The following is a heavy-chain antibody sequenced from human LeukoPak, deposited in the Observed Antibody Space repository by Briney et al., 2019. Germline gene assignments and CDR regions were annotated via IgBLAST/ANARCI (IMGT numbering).Heavy chain of an antibody. V-gene: IGHV4-59*08. CDR2: IYYSGST. CDR1: GGSISSYY. CDR3: ARAETDHYYFDH. Sequence: SETLSLTCTVSGGSISSYYWSWIRQPPGKGLEWIGYIYYSGSTNYNPSLKSRVTISVDTSKNQFSLKLSSVTAADTAVYYCARAETDHYYFDHLGQGILVTVSS. D-gene: IGHD1-1*01. J-gene: IGHJ4*02.